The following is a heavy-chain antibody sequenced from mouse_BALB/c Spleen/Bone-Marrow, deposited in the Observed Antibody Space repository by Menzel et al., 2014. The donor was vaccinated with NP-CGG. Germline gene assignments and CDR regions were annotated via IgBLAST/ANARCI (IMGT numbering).Heavy chain of an antibody. D-gene: IGHD4-1*01. V-gene: IGHV14-3*02. CDR3: ARWEYYAMDH. CDR2: IDPANGNT. CDR1: GFNIKDTY. Sequence: DVQLVESGAELVKPGASVKLSCTASGFNIKDTYMHWVKQRPEQGLEWIGRIDPANGNTKYDPKFQGKATITADTSSNTAYLQLSSLTSEDTAVYYCARWEYYAMDHWGQGTSVTVSS. J-gene: IGHJ4*01.